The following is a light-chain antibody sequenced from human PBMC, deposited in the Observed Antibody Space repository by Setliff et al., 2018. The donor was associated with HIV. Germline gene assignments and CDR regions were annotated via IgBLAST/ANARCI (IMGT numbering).Light chain of an antibody. CDR1: QSVSSNY. Sequence: EIVLTQSPGTLSLSPGERATLSCRASQSVSSNYLAWYQQKPGQAPRLLIYGASSRATGIPDRFSGSGSGTDFTLTISRLEPEDFAVYYCQQYSRSPLTFSGGTKVDIK. J-gene: IGKJ4*02. V-gene: IGKV3-20*01. CDR2: GAS. CDR3: QQYSRSPLT.